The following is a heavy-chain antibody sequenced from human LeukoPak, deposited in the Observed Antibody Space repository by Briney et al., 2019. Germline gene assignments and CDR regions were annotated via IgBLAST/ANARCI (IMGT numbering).Heavy chain of an antibody. CDR1: GFTFSSYG. Sequence: GGCLRLSCAASGFTFSSYGMHWGRQAPGKGLEWVAVISYDGSNKYYADSVKGRFTISRDNSKNTLYLHMNSLRAEDTAVYYCAKVEGCSSTSCHYYYYGMDVWGQGTTVTVSS. CDR3: AKVEGCSSTSCHYYYYGMDV. V-gene: IGHV3-30*18. J-gene: IGHJ6*02. D-gene: IGHD2-2*01. CDR2: ISYDGSNK.